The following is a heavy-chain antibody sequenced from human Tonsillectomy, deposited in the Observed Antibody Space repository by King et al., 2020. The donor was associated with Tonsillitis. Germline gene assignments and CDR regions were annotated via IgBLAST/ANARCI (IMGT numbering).Heavy chain of an antibody. CDR3: TRQLEPAFLFDY. CDR1: GFTFSGSD. V-gene: IGHV3-73*02. J-gene: IGHJ4*02. CDR2: IKSKANSYAT. Sequence: VQLVESGGGLVQPGGSLKLSCTVSGFTFSGSDMHWVRQASGKGLEWVGRIKSKANSYATEYAASVKGRFTISRDDSKNTAHLQMNSLKTEDTAMYYCTRQLEPAFLFDYWGQGTLVTVSS.